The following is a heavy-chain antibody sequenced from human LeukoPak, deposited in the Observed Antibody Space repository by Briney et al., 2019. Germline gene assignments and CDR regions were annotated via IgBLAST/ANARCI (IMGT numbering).Heavy chain of an antibody. D-gene: IGHD6-19*01. Sequence: SETLSLTCTVSGGSISSYYWSWIRQPAGKGLEWIGRIYTSGSTNYNPSLKSRVTMSVDTSTNQFSLKLSSVTAADTAVYYCARAYSSGSYYGMDVWGQGTTVTVSS. V-gene: IGHV4-4*07. CDR1: GGSISSYY. CDR3: ARAYSSGSYYGMDV. J-gene: IGHJ6*02. CDR2: IYTSGST.